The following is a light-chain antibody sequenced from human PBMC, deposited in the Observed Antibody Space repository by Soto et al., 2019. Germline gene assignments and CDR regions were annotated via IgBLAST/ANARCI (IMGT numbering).Light chain of an antibody. CDR2: GAS. CDR1: QSVSSN. CDR3: QQYNNWPLT. Sequence: EIVMTQSPATLSVSPGERPTLSCRASQSVSSNLAWYQQKPGQPPRLLIYGASTRATGIPARFSGSGSGTEFTLNISSLQSEDFAVYYCQQYNNWPLTFGGGTKVEIK. J-gene: IGKJ4*01. V-gene: IGKV3-15*01.